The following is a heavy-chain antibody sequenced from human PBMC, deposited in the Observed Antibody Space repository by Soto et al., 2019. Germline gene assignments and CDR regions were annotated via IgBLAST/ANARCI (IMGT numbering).Heavy chain of an antibody. Sequence: GSGPTLVNPTQTLTLTCTFSGFSLNTSGVGVGWIRQPPGKALEWLALTFWDDDKRYSPSLKTRLSITKDTSKNQVFLTMTNMDPVDTGTYYCVYRRPATATWFDPWGQGTLVTSPQ. CDR1: GFSLNTSGVG. CDR2: TFWDDDK. CDR3: VYRRPATATWFDP. J-gene: IGHJ5*02. D-gene: IGHD5-18*01. V-gene: IGHV2-5*02.